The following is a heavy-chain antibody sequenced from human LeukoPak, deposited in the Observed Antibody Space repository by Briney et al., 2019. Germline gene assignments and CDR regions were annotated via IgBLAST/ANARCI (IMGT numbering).Heavy chain of an antibody. V-gene: IGHV3-33*01. Sequence: PGGSLRLSCAASGFSFSRHGVHWVRQAPGKGLEWVAVVWFDSSHKYYADSVKGRFTIARDDAKNTLYLQMNSLRAEDTAVYYCARDTDTVTTILDYWGQGTLVTVSS. CDR3: ARDTDTVTTILDY. D-gene: IGHD4-17*01. CDR1: GFSFSRHG. CDR2: VWFDSSHK. J-gene: IGHJ4*02.